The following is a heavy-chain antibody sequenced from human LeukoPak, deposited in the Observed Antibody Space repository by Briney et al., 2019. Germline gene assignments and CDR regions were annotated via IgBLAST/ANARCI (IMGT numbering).Heavy chain of an antibody. CDR3: ARVGKTSSAY. V-gene: IGHV3-64*01. Sequence: GGSLRLSCAASGFTFSSYAMHWVRQAPGKGLEYVSAISSTGTSTYYANSVKGRFTISRDNSKNTLYLQMGSLRGEVMAVYYCARVGKTSSAYWGQGTLVTVSS. J-gene: IGHJ4*02. CDR1: GFTFSSYA. CDR2: ISSTGTST.